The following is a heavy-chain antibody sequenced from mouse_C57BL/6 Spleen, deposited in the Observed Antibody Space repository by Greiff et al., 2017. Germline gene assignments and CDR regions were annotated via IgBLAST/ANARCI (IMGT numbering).Heavy chain of an antibody. J-gene: IGHJ1*03. Sequence: VQLQQSVAELVRPGASVKLSCTASGFNIKNTYMHWVKQRPEQGLEWIGRIDPANGNTTYAPKFQGKATITADTSSNTAYLQLSSLTSEDTAIYYCARLFITTVVAHWYFDVWGTGTTVTVSS. V-gene: IGHV14-3*01. D-gene: IGHD1-1*01. CDR1: GFNIKNTY. CDR3: ARLFITTVVAHWYFDV. CDR2: IDPANGNT.